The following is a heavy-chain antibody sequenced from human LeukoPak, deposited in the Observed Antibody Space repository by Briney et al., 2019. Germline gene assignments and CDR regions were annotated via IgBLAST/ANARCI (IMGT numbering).Heavy chain of an antibody. CDR2: IYYSGST. CDR3: ARGLWELTYFDY. V-gene: IGHV4-61*05. CDR1: GGSISSSSYY. D-gene: IGHD1-26*01. J-gene: IGHJ4*02. Sequence: SETLSLTCTVSGGSISSSSYYWGWIRQPPGKGLEWIGYIYYSGSTNYNPSLKSRVTISVDTSKNQFSLKLSSVTAADTAVYYCARGLWELTYFDYWGQGTLVTVSS.